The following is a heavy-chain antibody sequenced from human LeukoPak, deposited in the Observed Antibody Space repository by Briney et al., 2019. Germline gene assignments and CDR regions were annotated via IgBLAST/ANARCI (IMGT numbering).Heavy chain of an antibody. Sequence: SGGSLRLSCAASGFTFSSYSMNWVRQAPGKGLEWVSSISSSSSYIYYADSVKGRFTISRDNSKNTLYLQMNSLRGEDTAIYYCAKTMRAVSTRDFDYWGQGTLVTVSS. J-gene: IGHJ4*02. CDR2: ISSSSSYI. V-gene: IGHV3-21*04. CDR1: GFTFSSYS. CDR3: AKTMRAVSTRDFDY. D-gene: IGHD4-11*01.